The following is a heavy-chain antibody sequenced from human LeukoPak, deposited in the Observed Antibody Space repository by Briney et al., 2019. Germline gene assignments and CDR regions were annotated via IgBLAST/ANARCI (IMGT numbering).Heavy chain of an antibody. CDR3: AKDREGTGPVAGTTVDY. Sequence: GGSLRLSCAASGFTFSSYGMHWVRQAPGKGLEWVSYISSSSGNIYYADSVKGRFTISRDNSKNTLYLQMNSLRAEDTAVYYCAKDREGTGPVAGTTVDYWGQGTLVTVSS. CDR2: ISSSSGNI. V-gene: IGHV3-48*01. D-gene: IGHD6-19*01. CDR1: GFTFSSYG. J-gene: IGHJ4*02.